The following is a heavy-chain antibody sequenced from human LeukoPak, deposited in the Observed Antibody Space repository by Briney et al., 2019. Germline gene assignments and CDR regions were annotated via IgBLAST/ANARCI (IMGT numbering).Heavy chain of an antibody. D-gene: IGHD6-13*01. Sequence: GGSLRLSCAASGFTFSSYGMHWVRQAPGKGLEWVAFIRYDGSNKYYADSVKGRFTISRDNAKNTLYLQMNSLRAEDTAVYYCARVKSSSWYVSDHSLDYWGQGTLVTVSS. CDR2: IRYDGSNK. V-gene: IGHV3-30*02. CDR3: ARVKSSSWYVSDHSLDY. J-gene: IGHJ4*02. CDR1: GFTFSSYG.